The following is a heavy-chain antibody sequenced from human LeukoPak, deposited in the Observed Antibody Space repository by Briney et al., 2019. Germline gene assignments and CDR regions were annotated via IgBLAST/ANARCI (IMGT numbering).Heavy chain of an antibody. CDR3: ARPRRDGYIDAFDI. D-gene: IGHD5-24*01. J-gene: IGHJ3*02. CDR2: IYYRGST. V-gene: IGHV4-39*02. CDR1: GGSISSSSYY. Sequence: SETRSLTCTVSGGSISSSSYYWGWIRQPPGKGLEWIGSIYYRGSTYYHPSLKSRLTVSVDTSKNHFSLKLSSVTAADTAVYYCARPRRDGYIDAFDIWGQGTMVTVSP.